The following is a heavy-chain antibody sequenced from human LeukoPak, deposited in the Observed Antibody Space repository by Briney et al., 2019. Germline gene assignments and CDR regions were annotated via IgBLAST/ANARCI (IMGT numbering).Heavy chain of an antibody. J-gene: IGHJ4*02. CDR1: GYTFTGYD. V-gene: IGHV1-2*02. CDR3: ATFEYTSSSLNY. D-gene: IGHD6-6*01. CDR2: INPNSGGT. Sequence: ASVKVSCKASGYTFTGYDMYWVRQAPGQGLEWMGWINPNSGGTNYAQKFQGRVTMTRDTSISTAYMELSRLRSDDTAVYYCATFEYTSSSLNYWGQGPLVTVSS.